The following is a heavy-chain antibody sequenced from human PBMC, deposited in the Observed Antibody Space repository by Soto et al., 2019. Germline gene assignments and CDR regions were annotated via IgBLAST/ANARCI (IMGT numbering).Heavy chain of an antibody. V-gene: IGHV4-59*08. Sequence: SETLSLTCTVSGGSISSYYWSWIRQPPGKGLEWIGYIYYSGSTNYSPSLKSRVTISVDTSKNQFSLKLSSVTAADTAVYYCARHSFSDSVGTTCDYWGLVTLVTVS. D-gene: IGHD1-26*01. J-gene: IGHJ4*02. CDR3: ARHSFSDSVGTTCDY. CDR1: GGSISSYY. CDR2: IYYSGST.